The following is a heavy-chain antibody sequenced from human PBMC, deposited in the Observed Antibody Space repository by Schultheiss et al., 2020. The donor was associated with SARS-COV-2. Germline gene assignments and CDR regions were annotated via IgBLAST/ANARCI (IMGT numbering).Heavy chain of an antibody. V-gene: IGHV4-4*07. CDR2: IYTSGST. D-gene: IGHD6-13*01. CDR1: GGSISSYY. CDR3: ARVDSSSWYSYYYYMDV. J-gene: IGHJ6*03. Sequence: SETLSLTCTVSGGSISSYYWSWIRQPAGKGLEWIGRIYTSGSTNYNPSLKSRVTMSVDTSKNQFSLKLSSVTAADTAVYYCARVDSSSWYSYYYYMDVWGKGTTVTVSS.